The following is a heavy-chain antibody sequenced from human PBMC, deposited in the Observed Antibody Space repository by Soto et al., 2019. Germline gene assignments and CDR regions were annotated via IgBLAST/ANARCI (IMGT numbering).Heavy chain of an antibody. D-gene: IGHD6-13*01. CDR1: GFTLSYYG. Sequence: QVQLEESVGGVVQPGRSLRLSCVVSGFTLSYYGVQWVRQAPGGGLEWVAVMYGDGRNKWYADAVQGRFTISRDTSRNTVYLQRSSLRAEDTAIYYCARGNCPGSTCFDYWGQGTLVTVSS. V-gene: IGHV3-33*01. CDR3: ARGNCPGSTCFDY. CDR2: MYGDGRNK. J-gene: IGHJ4*02.